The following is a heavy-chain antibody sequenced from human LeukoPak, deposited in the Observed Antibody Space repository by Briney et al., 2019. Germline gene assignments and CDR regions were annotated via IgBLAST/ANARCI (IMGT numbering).Heavy chain of an antibody. D-gene: IGHD3-22*01. V-gene: IGHV3-21*01. CDR2: ITIGSSYK. Sequence: GGSLRLSCAASRFTFSSYNMNWVRQAPGKGLEWVSSITIGSSYKYYADSVKVRFTISRDNAKNSLYLQMTSLRAKDTGVYYCAREQPYYYDSSGTALMAEIKYYFDYWGQGTLVTVSS. J-gene: IGHJ4*02. CDR1: RFTFSSYN. CDR3: AREQPYYYDSSGTALMAEIKYYFDY.